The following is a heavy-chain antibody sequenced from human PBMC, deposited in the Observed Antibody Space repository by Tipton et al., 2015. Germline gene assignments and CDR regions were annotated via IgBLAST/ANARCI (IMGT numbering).Heavy chain of an antibody. D-gene: IGHD2-2*01. J-gene: IGHJ5*02. Sequence: SLRLSCAASGFIFRTYWMTWVRQAPGKGLEWVANIKQDGSEKYYVDSVKGRFTISRDNAKNSLYLQMNSLRAEDTAVYYCARRPHDVPARRRWFDPWDQGALVTVSS. CDR3: ARRPHDVPARRRWFDP. CDR2: IKQDGSEK. V-gene: IGHV3-7*03. CDR1: GFIFRTYW.